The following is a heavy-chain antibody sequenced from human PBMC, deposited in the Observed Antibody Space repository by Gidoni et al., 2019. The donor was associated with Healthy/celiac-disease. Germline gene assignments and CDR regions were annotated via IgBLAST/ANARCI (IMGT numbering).Heavy chain of an antibody. D-gene: IGHD3-3*01. V-gene: IGHV3-11*06. J-gene: IGHJ4*02. Sequence: QVQLVASGGGLVKPGGSLRLSCSSSGFTFSAYYMSWIRQAPGKGLEWVSYISSSSSYTNYADSGKGRFTSARDNAKNSLYLQMNSLRAEDTAVYDCARAEGDGRFWEWLTDYWGQGTLVTVSS. CDR3: ARAEGDGRFWEWLTDY. CDR1: GFTFSAYY. CDR2: ISSSSSYT.